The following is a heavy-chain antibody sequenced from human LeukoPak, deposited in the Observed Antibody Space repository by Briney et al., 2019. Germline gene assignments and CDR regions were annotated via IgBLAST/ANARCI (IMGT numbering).Heavy chain of an antibody. J-gene: IGHJ4*02. CDR1: GFTFSSYW. V-gene: IGHV3-7*01. D-gene: IGHD4-11*01. Sequence: GGSLRLSCAASGFTFSSYWMSWVRQAPGKGLEGLANIKQDGSEKYYVDSVKGRFTISRDNAKNSLYLQMNSLRAEDTAVYYCAREGSNYYFDYWGQGTLVTVSS. CDR3: AREGSNYYFDY. CDR2: IKQDGSEK.